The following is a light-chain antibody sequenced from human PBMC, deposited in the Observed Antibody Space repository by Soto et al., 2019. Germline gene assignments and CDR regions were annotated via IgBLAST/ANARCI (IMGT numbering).Light chain of an antibody. CDR1: SSDVGGYNY. Sequence: QSVLTQPASVSGSPGQSITISCTGTSSDVGGYNYVSWYQQHPGKAPKLMIYDVSNRPSGVSNRFCGAKSGNTASLTISGLQAVDEADYYCSSYSSSSTPRVFGTGTKVTV. CDR3: SSYSSSSTPRV. CDR2: DVS. J-gene: IGLJ1*01. V-gene: IGLV2-14*01.